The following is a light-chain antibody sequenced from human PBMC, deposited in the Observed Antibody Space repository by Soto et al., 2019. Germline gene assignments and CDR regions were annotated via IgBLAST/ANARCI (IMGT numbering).Light chain of an antibody. V-gene: IGKV3D-20*02. Sequence: EIVLTQSPGTLSLSPGQRATLSCRASESISRDYLAWYQQRLGQAPRLLIYGASSRATGIPARFSGSGSGTDFTLTISSLEPEDFAVYYCHQRSNWLTFGGGTKVDIK. CDR1: ESISRDY. J-gene: IGKJ4*01. CDR2: GAS. CDR3: HQRSNWLT.